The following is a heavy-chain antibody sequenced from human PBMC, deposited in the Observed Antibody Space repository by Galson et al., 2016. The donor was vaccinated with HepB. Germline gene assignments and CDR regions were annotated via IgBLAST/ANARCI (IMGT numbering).Heavy chain of an antibody. Sequence: SGGTFNSYAISWVRQAPGQGLEWMGGIIPLYGTANYAQKFQGRVTIIADESTSTAYMELSSLRSEDTAMYYCARVRDGYNSYFYYGMDVWGQGTTVTVSS. CDR1: GGTFNSYA. D-gene: IGHD5-24*01. CDR3: ARVRDGYNSYFYYGMDV. V-gene: IGHV1-69*01. J-gene: IGHJ6*02. CDR2: IIPLYGTA.